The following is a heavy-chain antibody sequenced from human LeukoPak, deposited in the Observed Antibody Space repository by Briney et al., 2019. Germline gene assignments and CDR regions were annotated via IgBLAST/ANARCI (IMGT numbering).Heavy chain of an antibody. V-gene: IGHV4-39*01. CDR3: ARRDYYYDSSGYRY. J-gene: IGHJ4*02. CDR2: IYYSGST. Sequence: SETLSLTCTVSGGSISSYYWSWIRQPRGKGLEWIGSIYYSGSTYYNPSLKSRVTISVDTSKNQFSLKLSSVTAADTAVYYCARRDYYYDSSGYRYWGQGTLVTVSS. D-gene: IGHD3-22*01. CDR1: GGSISSYY.